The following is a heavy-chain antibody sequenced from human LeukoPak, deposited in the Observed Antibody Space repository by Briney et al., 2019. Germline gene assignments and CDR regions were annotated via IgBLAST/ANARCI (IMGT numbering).Heavy chain of an antibody. CDR2: INPNSGGT. Sequence: ASVKVSCKASGYTFTGYYMHWVRQAPGQGLEWMGWINPNSGGTNYAQKFQGRVTMTRDTSISTAYMELGRLRSDDTAVYYCARCPYYYDSSGYYRLASWFDPWGQGTLVTVSS. CDR1: GYTFTGYY. J-gene: IGHJ5*02. D-gene: IGHD3-22*01. V-gene: IGHV1-2*02. CDR3: ARCPYYYDSSGYYRLASWFDP.